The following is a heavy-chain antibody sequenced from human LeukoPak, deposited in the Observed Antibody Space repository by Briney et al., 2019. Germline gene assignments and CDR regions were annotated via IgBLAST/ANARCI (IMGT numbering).Heavy chain of an antibody. Sequence: SETLSLTCAVYGGSFSGYYWSWIRQPPGKGLEWIGEINHSGSTNYNPSLKSRVTISVDTSKNRFSLKLSSVTAADTAVYYCARGGAAAGNLVAYYFDYWGQGTLVTVSS. V-gene: IGHV4-34*01. J-gene: IGHJ4*02. CDR2: INHSGST. CDR3: ARGGAAAGNLVAYYFDY. D-gene: IGHD6-13*01. CDR1: GGSFSGYY.